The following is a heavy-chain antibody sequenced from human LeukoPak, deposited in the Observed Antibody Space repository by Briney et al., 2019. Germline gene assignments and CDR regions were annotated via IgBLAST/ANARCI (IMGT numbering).Heavy chain of an antibody. V-gene: IGHV3-74*01. CDR1: GFTFSSCW. Sequence: PGGSLRLSCAASGFTFSSCWMYRVRQAPGKGLVWVSRINSDGSKTRYADSVKGRFTISRDNAKNTLYLQMNSLRAEDTAVYYCARRIESYDFWSAYYTPDYWGQGTLVTVSS. CDR2: INSDGSKT. D-gene: IGHD3-3*01. J-gene: IGHJ4*02. CDR3: ARRIESYDFWSAYYTPDY.